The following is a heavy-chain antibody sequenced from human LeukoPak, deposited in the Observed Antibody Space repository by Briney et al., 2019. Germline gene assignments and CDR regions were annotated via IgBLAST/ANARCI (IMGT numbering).Heavy chain of an antibody. CDR2: ISGSGGST. J-gene: IGHJ4*02. Sequence: GSLLLSCAASGFTFSSYAMSWVRRAPGKGLQWVSAISGSGGSTYYADSVKGRFTISRDNSKNTLYLQMNSLRAEDTAVYYWANGGGYGFDYWGRGTLVTVSS. CDR1: GFTFSSYA. D-gene: IGHD5-12*01. CDR3: ANGGGYGFDY. V-gene: IGHV3-23*01.